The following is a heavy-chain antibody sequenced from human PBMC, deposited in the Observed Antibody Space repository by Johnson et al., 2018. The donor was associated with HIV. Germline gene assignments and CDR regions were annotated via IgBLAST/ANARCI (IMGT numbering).Heavy chain of an antibody. J-gene: IGHJ3*01. CDR2: ISFDGSHK. CDR3: AKDKFMFLDNPVDAFDV. Sequence: VQLVESGGGVVQPGTSLRLSCAASGFTFSTYGMHWVRQAPGKGLEWVAVISFDGSHKYYTDSVKGLSTISRDNSNNTLYLHMNSLRPDDTGVYYCAKDKFMFLDNPVDAFDVWGQGTMVTFSS. CDR1: GFTFSTYG. D-gene: IGHD3/OR15-3a*01. V-gene: IGHV3-30*18.